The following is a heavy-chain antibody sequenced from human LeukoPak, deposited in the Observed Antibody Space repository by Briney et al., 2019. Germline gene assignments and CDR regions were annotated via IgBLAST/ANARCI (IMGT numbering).Heavy chain of an antibody. V-gene: IGHV4-59*01. CDR2: IYYSGST. Sequence: PSETLSLTCTVSGGSISSYYWSWIRQPPGKGLEWIGYIYYSGSTSYNPSLKSRVTISVDTSKNQFSLKLSSVTAADTAVYYCARSVVVTAYTTGKNAFDIWGQGTMVTVSS. J-gene: IGHJ3*02. D-gene: IGHD2-21*02. CDR1: GGSISSYY. CDR3: ARSVVVTAYTTGKNAFDI.